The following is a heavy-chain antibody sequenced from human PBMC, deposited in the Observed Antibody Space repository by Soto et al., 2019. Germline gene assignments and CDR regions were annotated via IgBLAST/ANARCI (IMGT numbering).Heavy chain of an antibody. V-gene: IGHV4-31*03. Sequence: SETLSLTCTVSGGSINSGGYYWSWIRQHPGNGLEWIGYIYHSGNTYYNPSLKSRLTISVDTSRNQFSLKLSSVTAADTAVYYCARVLVVVSTGSIEWFDPWGQGTLVTVSS. CDR2: IYHSGNT. D-gene: IGHD2-2*01. CDR1: GGSINSGGYY. CDR3: ARVLVVVSTGSIEWFDP. J-gene: IGHJ5*02.